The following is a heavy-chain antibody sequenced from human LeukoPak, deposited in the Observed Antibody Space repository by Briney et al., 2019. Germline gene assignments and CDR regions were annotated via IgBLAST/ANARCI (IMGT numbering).Heavy chain of an antibody. Sequence: PGESLKISCKGSGYRFTNYWIAWVRQMPGKGLEWMGIIYPGDSDTRYSPSFQGQVTISADRSISTAYLQWSSLKASDTAMYYCARLNGAYCGGDCPGTFDIWGQGTMVTVSS. CDR1: GYRFTNYW. D-gene: IGHD2-21*02. CDR2: IYPGDSDT. V-gene: IGHV5-51*01. J-gene: IGHJ3*02. CDR3: ARLNGAYCGGDCPGTFDI.